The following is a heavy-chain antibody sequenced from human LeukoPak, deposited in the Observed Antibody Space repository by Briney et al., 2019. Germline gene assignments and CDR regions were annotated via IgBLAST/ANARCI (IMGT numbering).Heavy chain of an antibody. V-gene: IGHV5-51*01. CDR3: VRHRDAVAPTKDSFDI. CDR1: AYSFTTYC. J-gene: IGHJ3*02. Sequence: GESLKISCKGSAYSFTTYCIGWVRQMPGKGLEWMGIIYPGDSDTRYSPSFQGQVSISADKSISSAYLQWRSLRASDTAMYYCVRHRDAVAPTKDSFDIWGQGTMVTVSS. CDR2: IYPGDSDT. D-gene: IGHD1-26*01.